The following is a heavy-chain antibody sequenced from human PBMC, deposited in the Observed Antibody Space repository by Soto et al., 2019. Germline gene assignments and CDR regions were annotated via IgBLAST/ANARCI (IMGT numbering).Heavy chain of an antibody. D-gene: IGHD1-26*01. CDR3: AKDLSSGSYLSYYYYGMDV. Sequence: GGSLRLSCAASGFTFSSYAMSWVRQAPGKGLEWVSAISGSGGSTYYADSVKGRFTISRDNSKNTLYLQMNSLRAEDTAVYYCAKDLSSGSYLSYYYYGMDVWGQGTTVTVS. CDR2: ISGSGGST. CDR1: GFTFSSYA. V-gene: IGHV3-23*01. J-gene: IGHJ6*02.